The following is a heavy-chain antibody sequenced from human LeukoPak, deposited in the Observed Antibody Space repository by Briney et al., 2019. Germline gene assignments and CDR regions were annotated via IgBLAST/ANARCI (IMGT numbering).Heavy chain of an antibody. Sequence: SETLSLTCTVSGGSISSYYWSWIRQPPGKGLEWIGYIYYSGSTNYNPSLKSRVTISVDTSKNQFSLKLSSVTAADTAVYYCARVSYSSSSSVVDYWGQGTLVTVSS. CDR1: GGSISSYY. CDR2: IYYSGST. CDR3: ARVSYSSSSSVVDY. D-gene: IGHD6-6*01. J-gene: IGHJ4*02. V-gene: IGHV4-59*01.